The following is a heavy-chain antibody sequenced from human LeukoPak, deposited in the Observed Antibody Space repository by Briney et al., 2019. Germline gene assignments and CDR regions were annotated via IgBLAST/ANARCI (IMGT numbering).Heavy chain of an antibody. J-gene: IGHJ6*02. CDR3: ARDYYGMDV. CDR1: GFTFRSHS. Sequence: GGSLRLSCGASGFTFRSHSMSWVRQGPGKGLEWVSYISSTSGTIYYADSVKGRFTISRDNAKNSLYLQMNSLREEDTAVYYCARDYYGMDVWGQGTTVTVSS. V-gene: IGHV3-48*02. CDR2: ISSTSGTI.